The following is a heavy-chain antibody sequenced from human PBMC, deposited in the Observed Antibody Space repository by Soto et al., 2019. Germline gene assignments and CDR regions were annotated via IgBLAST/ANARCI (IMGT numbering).Heavy chain of an antibody. Sequence: QVQLQESGPGLVKPSGTLSLTCAVSGGSISSSHWWTWVRQSPGKGLEYIGEISHSGTSNSNRSLKSRVTLSVDSSKNHFSLTLTSVTAADTAVYYCARVVLSITRGAFDAWGQGTPVIVSS. CDR1: GGSISSSHW. CDR2: ISHSGTS. CDR3: ARVVLSITRGAFDA. J-gene: IGHJ3*01. V-gene: IGHV4-4*02. D-gene: IGHD1-20*01.